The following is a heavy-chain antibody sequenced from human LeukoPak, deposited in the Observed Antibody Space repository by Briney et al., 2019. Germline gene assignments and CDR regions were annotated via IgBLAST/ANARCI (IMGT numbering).Heavy chain of an antibody. Sequence: GGSLRLSCAASGFTFSNYWMSWVRQAPGKGVEWVANIKHDGSEKYYVDSVKGRFTISRDNAKNSLSLQMNSLRAEDTAVYYCARTPRYCGSTGCFYFDYWGQGTLVTLSS. V-gene: IGHV3-7*01. CDR3: ARTPRYCGSTGCFYFDY. CDR2: IKHDGSEK. CDR1: GFTFSNYW. D-gene: IGHD2-2*01. J-gene: IGHJ4*02.